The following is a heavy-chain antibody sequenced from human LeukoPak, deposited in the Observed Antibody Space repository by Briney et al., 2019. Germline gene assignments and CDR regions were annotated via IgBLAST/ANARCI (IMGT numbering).Heavy chain of an antibody. J-gene: IGHJ4*02. Sequence: GGSLRLSCVASGFTFNNYSMNWVRQAPGKGLEWVSSISSRGSYVYYADSVKGRFTMSRDNAKKSLYLQMNSLRAEDTAVYYCASVWNDVVEDWGQGTLVTVSS. CDR2: ISSRGSYV. D-gene: IGHD1-1*01. CDR1: GFTFNNYS. CDR3: ASVWNDVVED. V-gene: IGHV3-21*01.